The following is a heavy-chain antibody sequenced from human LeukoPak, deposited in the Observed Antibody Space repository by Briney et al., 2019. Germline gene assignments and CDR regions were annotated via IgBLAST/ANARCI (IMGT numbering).Heavy chain of an antibody. CDR2: IKQDGSEK. D-gene: IGHD2-2*01. Sequence: VGSLRNSCSGSECTFSSYWMSWVGQAPGKGQEWVANIKQDGSEKYYVDSVKGRFTISRDNAKNSLYLQMNSLRAEDTAVYYCARDDCSSISCYHNWFDPWGQGTLVTVSS. J-gene: IGHJ5*02. CDR1: ECTFSSYW. CDR3: ARDDCSSISCYHNWFDP. V-gene: IGHV3-7*01.